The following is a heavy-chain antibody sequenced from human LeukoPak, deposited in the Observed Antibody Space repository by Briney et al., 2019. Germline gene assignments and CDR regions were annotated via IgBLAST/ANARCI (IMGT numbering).Heavy chain of an antibody. CDR3: ARAPAAAGTVYYYYYMDV. D-gene: IGHD6-13*01. J-gene: IGHJ6*03. Sequence: VASVKVSCKASGYTFSSFGISWVRQAPGRGLEWMGWISAYNGYTNYAQKLQGRVTMTRNTSITTAYMELSSLRSEDTAVYCCARAPAAAGTVYYYYYMDVWGKGTSVTISS. CDR1: GYTFSSFG. V-gene: IGHV1-18*01. CDR2: ISAYNGYT.